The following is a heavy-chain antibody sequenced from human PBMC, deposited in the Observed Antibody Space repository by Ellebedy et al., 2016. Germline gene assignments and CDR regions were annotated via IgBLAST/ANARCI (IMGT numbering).Heavy chain of an antibody. CDR3: ARDGGHHWYFDL. J-gene: IGHJ2*01. D-gene: IGHD3-16*01. Sequence: SETLSLTCTVSGGSINNYNYYWVWIRQPPGKGLEWIGSIYYSGSTYYNPSLKSRVTISVDTSKNQFSLKLNSVTVADTAVYFCARDGGHHWYFDLWGRGTLVTVSS. CDR2: IYYSGST. CDR1: GGSINNYNYY. V-gene: IGHV4-39*07.